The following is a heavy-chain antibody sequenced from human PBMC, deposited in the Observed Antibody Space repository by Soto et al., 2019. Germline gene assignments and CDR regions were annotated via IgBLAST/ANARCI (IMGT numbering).Heavy chain of an antibody. D-gene: IGHD3-3*01. V-gene: IGHV3-7*01. Sequence: ESGGGLVQPGGSLRLSCEASGFMFGVYWMSWVRQAPGKGLEWVANINDDGSERNYVDSVKGRFTISRDTPNNLLFLQMNSLRDEDTAVYYCAREFYGYYTYGPGDYWGQGTLVAVSS. CDR2: INDDGSER. J-gene: IGHJ4*02. CDR1: GFMFGVYW. CDR3: AREFYGYYTYGPGDY.